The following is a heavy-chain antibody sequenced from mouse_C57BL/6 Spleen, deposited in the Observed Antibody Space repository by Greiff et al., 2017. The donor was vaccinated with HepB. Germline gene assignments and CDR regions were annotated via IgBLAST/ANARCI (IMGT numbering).Heavy chain of an antibody. CDR2: IYPRDGST. J-gene: IGHJ4*01. Sequence: VQLQESDAELVKPGASVKISCKVSGYTFTDHTIHWMKQRPEQGLEWIGYIYPRDGSTKYNEKFKGKATLTADKSSSTAYMQLNSLTSEDSAVYFCARYYYGSPYYYAMDDWGQGTSVTVSS. D-gene: IGHD1-1*01. CDR3: ARYYYGSPYYYAMDD. CDR1: GYTFTDHT. V-gene: IGHV1-78*01.